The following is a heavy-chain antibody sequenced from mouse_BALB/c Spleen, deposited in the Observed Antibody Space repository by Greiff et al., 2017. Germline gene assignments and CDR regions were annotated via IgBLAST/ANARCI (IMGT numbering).Heavy chain of an antibody. CDR1: GFTFNTYA. D-gene: IGHD2-10*02. J-gene: IGHJ4*01. CDR3: VRQRGYGNYAMDY. Sequence: DVQLQESGGGLVQPKGSLKLSCAASGFTFNTYAMNWVRQAPGKGLEWVARIRSKSNNYATYYADSVKDRFTISRDDSQSMLYLQMNNLKTEDTAMYYCVRQRGYGNYAMDYWGQGTSVTVSS. V-gene: IGHV10-1*02. CDR2: IRSKSNNYAT.